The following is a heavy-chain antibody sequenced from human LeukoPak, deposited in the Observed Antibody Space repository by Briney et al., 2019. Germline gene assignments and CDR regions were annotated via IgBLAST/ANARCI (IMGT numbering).Heavy chain of an antibody. D-gene: IGHD3-22*01. CDR1: GGSISSGDYY. V-gene: IGHV4-39*07. CDR3: ARGDYYDSSGFGIPPDAFDI. Sequence: SETLSLTCTVSGGSISSGDYYWSWIRQPPGKGLEWIGEINHSGSTNYNPSLKSRVTISVDTSKNQFSLKLSSVTAADTAVYYCARGDYYDSSGFGIPPDAFDIWGQGTMVTVSS. J-gene: IGHJ3*02. CDR2: INHSGST.